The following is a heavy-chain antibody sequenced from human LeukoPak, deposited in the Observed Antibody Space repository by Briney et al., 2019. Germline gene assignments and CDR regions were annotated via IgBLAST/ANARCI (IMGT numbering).Heavy chain of an antibody. Sequence: SETLSLTCAVSGGSISSGGYSWSWIRQPPGKGLEWIGYIYHSGSTYYNPSLKSRVTISVDTSKNQFSLKLSSVTAADTAVYYCAREAVVPAPYYYYYMDVWGKGTTVTVSS. D-gene: IGHD2-2*01. CDR2: IYHSGST. V-gene: IGHV4-30-2*01. CDR3: AREAVVPAPYYYYYMDV. J-gene: IGHJ6*03. CDR1: GGSISSGGYS.